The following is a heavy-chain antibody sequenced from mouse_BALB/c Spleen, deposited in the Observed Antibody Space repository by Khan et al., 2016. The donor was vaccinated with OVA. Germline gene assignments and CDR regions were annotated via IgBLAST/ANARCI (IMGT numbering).Heavy chain of an antibody. Sequence: QIQLVLSGPELKKPGETVKISCKASGYTFTNYGMNWVKQAPGKDLKWMGWINTYTGEPTYADDFKGRFAFSLETSASTAYLQINNLKNEDTATYFCARPPYFSYVMVYWGQGTSVTVSS. CDR2: INTYTGEP. D-gene: IGHD2-10*01. CDR1: GYTFTNYG. J-gene: IGHJ4*01. V-gene: IGHV9-3-1*01. CDR3: ARPPYFSYVMVY.